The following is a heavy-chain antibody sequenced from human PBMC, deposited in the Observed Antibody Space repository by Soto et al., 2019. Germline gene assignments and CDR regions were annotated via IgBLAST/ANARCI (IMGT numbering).Heavy chain of an antibody. V-gene: IGHV3-7*01. CDR3: SRLYGDGAIHAY. Sequence: PGRSLRLCCRASGFTFSSHWMTLVRQAPGKGLEWVASINPDGSVKHYVDSVKGRFTISRDNDDHSLYLQMSSLRAEDTDVYYCSRLYGDGAIHAYWGQGTLDTVSS. CDR1: GFTFSSHW. J-gene: IGHJ4*02. D-gene: IGHD1-26*01. CDR2: INPDGSVK.